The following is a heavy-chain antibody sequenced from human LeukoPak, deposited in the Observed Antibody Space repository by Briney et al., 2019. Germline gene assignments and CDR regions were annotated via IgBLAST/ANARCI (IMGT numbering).Heavy chain of an antibody. V-gene: IGHV3-21*01. CDR1: GFTFSSYS. D-gene: IGHD3-22*01. CDR2: ISSSSSYI. J-gene: IGHJ4*02. CDR3: ARDRYDSSGMGY. Sequence: GGSLRLSCAASGFTFSSYSMNWVRQVPGKGLEWVSSISSSSSYIYYADSVKGRFTISRDNAKNSLYLQMNSLRAEDTAVYYCARDRYDSSGMGYWGQGTLVTVSS.